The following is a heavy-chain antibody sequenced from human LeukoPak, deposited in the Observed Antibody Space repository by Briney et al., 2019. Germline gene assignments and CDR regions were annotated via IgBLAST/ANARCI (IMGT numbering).Heavy chain of an antibody. V-gene: IGHV3-30*01. J-gene: IGHJ4*02. CDR2: ISSHGSDK. D-gene: IGHD6-13*01. CDR3: ARGLRITSAGHFLVY. CDR1: GFTFSSYA. Sequence: GGSLRLSCAASGFTFSSYAVHWVRQAPGKGLEWVAVISSHGSDKYYADSVKGRFTISRDNSKNTLYLQMNSLRDEDTAVYYCARGLRITSAGHFLVYWGQGTLVTVSS.